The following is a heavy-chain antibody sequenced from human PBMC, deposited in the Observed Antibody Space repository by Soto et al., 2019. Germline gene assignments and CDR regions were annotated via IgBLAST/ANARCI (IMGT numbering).Heavy chain of an antibody. Sequence: ASCRVTVRIYLMHVVRQAPGKVLVWVSRINNDESSTNYADSVRGRFTISRDNAKSTLYLQVNSLRVEDTAVYYCARGAYMIRGIITYYFDYCAQATLVTVSS. J-gene: IGHJ4*02. V-gene: IGHV3-74*01. CDR3: ARGAYMIRGIITYYFDY. CDR1: RVTVRIYL. CDR2: INNDESST. D-gene: IGHD3-10*01.